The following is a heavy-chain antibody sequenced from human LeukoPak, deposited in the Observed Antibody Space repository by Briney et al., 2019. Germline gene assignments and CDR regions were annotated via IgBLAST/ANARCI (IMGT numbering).Heavy chain of an antibody. Sequence: SETLSLTCTVSGDSVSSGGYYWSWIRQPPGKGLEWIGYIYYNGNTNYNPSLKTRVTISLDTSKNHFSLKLSSVTAADTAVYYCARDRMQQRNFDYWGQGTLVTVSS. V-gene: IGHV4-61*03. J-gene: IGHJ4*02. CDR2: IYYNGNT. D-gene: IGHD6-13*01. CDR3: ARDRMQQRNFDY. CDR1: GDSVSSGGYY.